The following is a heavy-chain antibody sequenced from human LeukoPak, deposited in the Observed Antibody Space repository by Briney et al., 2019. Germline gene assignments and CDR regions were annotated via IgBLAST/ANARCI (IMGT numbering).Heavy chain of an antibody. J-gene: IGHJ4*02. CDR2: IYYSGST. V-gene: IGHV4-31*03. Sequence: SETLSLTCTVSGGSISSGGYYWSWIRQHPGKGLEWIGYIYYSGSTYYNPSLKSRVTISVDTSKDQFSLKLSSVTAADTAVYYCARDLDSLFDYWGQGTLVTVSS. D-gene: IGHD3-22*01. CDR3: ARDLDSLFDY. CDR1: GGSISSGGYY.